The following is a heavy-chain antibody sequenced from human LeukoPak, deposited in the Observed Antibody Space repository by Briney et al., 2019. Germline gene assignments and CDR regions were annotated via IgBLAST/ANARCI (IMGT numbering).Heavy chain of an antibody. Sequence: GASVKVSCKTSGYTFAHYGITWVRQAPGQPLECMGWISGYDGDTNYAQKIQGRVTMTTDTSTSPAYMELRSLRSDDTAVYYCARDLPYSSSWESIDYWGQGTLVTVSS. V-gene: IGHV1-18*01. CDR2: ISGYDGDT. D-gene: IGHD6-13*01. J-gene: IGHJ4*02. CDR1: GYTFAHYG. CDR3: ARDLPYSSSWESIDY.